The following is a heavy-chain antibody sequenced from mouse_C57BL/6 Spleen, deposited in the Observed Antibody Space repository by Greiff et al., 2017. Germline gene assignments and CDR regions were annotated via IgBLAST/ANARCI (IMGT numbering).Heavy chain of an antibody. CDR3: AREGGYGNPFAY. J-gene: IGHJ3*01. V-gene: IGHV1-64*01. CDR1: GYTFTSYW. Sequence: QVQLQQPGAELVKPGASVKLSCKASGYTFTSYWLHWVKQRPGQGLEWIGMIHPNSGSTNYNEKFKSKATLTVDKSSSTAYMQLSSLTSADSAVYYCAREGGYGNPFAYWGQGTLVTVSA. D-gene: IGHD2-1*01. CDR2: IHPNSGST.